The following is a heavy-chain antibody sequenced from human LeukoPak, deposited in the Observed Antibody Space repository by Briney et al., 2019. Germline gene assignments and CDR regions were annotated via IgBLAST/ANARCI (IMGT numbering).Heavy chain of an antibody. CDR2: ISSSSSYT. CDR1: GFTFSDYY. D-gene: IGHD3-16*02. V-gene: IGHV3-11*06. CDR3: ARDRTYYDYVWGSYPHDY. J-gene: IGHJ4*02. Sequence: GGSLRLSCAASGFTFSDYYMSWIRQAPGKGLEWVSYISSSSSYTNYADSVKGRYTISRDSAKNSLYLQMNSLRAEDTAVYYCARDRTYYDYVWGSYPHDYWGQGTLVTVSS.